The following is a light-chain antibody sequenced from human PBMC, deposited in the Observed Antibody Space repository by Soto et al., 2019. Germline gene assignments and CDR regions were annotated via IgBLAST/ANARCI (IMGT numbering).Light chain of an antibody. CDR3: QQGNTWPWT. Sequence: EIVLTQSPATLSVSPGERVTLSCRASQSVSSYLAWYQQKPGQAPRLLIYGASRRATGIPDRISGGGSGTDFTLTISRLEPDDFAFYYCQQGNTWPWTFGQGTKVDI. CDR2: GAS. CDR1: QSVSSY. J-gene: IGKJ1*01. V-gene: IGKV3D-15*01.